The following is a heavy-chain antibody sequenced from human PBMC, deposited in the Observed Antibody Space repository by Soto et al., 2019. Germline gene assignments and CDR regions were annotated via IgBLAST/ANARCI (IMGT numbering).Heavy chain of an antibody. CDR3: ARAFITGVHDY. CDR1: GFTFSSYD. CDR2: IGTAGDA. V-gene: IGHV3-13*04. D-gene: IGHD3-10*01. Sequence: EVQLVESGGGLVQPGGSLRLSCAASGFTFSSYDMHWVRQVTGKGLEWVSAIGTAGDAYYPNSVKGRFTISRENAKNSLYLQMNSLRAGDTAVYYCARAFITGVHDYWGQGTLVTVSS. J-gene: IGHJ4*02.